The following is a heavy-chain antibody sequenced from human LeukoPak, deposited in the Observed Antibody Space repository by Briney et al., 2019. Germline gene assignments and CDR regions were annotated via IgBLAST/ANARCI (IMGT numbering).Heavy chain of an antibody. V-gene: IGHV4-39*01. CDR1: GGSISSDNYY. Sequence: SETLSLTCTVSGGSISSDNYYWGWIRQPPGKGLEWIGSIYYSGSTYYNPSLKSRVTISVDTSKNQFSLKLSSVTAADTAVYYCAADKDYYDSSGYSYWGQGTLVTVSS. CDR3: AADKDYYDSSGYSY. CDR2: IYYSGST. D-gene: IGHD3-22*01. J-gene: IGHJ4*02.